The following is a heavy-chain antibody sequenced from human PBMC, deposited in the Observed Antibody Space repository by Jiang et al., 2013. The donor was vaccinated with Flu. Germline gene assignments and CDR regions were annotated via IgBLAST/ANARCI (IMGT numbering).Heavy chain of an antibody. Sequence: VQLVESGAEVKKPGESLRISCQGSGYSFSDYYIAWVRQISGKGLEWMGIIYPGVSYVTYGPSFQGQVTISVDKSINTAYLQWHSLRASDTAIYYCARHRALSGSSYYGADVVGPRDHGHRLL. V-gene: IGHV5-51*01. CDR2: IYPGVSYV. J-gene: IGHJ6*02. CDR1: GYSFSDYY. D-gene: IGHD3-22*01. CDR3: ARHRALSGSSYYGADV.